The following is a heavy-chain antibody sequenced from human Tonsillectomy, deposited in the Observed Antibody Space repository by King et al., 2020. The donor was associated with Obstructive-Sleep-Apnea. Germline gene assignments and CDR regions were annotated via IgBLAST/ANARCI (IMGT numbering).Heavy chain of an antibody. CDR2: FSWDGGST. V-gene: IGHV3-43D*03. Sequence: VQLVESGGVVVQPGGSLRLSCAASGFTFDDYAMHWVRQAPGKGLDWVFLFSWDGGSTSYADSVKGRFTLYRDNRKNSLYLQMNSLRAEDTALYYCAKDIGIAVAEGYFDYWGQGTLVTVSS. D-gene: IGHD6-19*01. J-gene: IGHJ4*02. CDR1: GFTFDDYA. CDR3: AKDIGIAVAEGYFDY.